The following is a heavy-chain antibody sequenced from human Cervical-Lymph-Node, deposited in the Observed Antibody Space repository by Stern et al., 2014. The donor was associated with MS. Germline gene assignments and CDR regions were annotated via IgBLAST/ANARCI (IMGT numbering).Heavy chain of an antibody. CDR1: GYDFTTYW. CDR3: ARQGSRLTNDY. CDR2: FIPGDSDS. V-gene: IGHV5-51*01. J-gene: IGHJ4*02. Sequence: VQLVESGAEVKKPGESLRISCKGSGYDFTTYWIAWVRQMPGRGLEWMGLFIPGDSDSRYSPAIQRQVRFSVDKSINTAYLQLSSLKASDTAMYYCARQGSRLTNDYWGQGTLVSVSS. D-gene: IGHD6-6*01.